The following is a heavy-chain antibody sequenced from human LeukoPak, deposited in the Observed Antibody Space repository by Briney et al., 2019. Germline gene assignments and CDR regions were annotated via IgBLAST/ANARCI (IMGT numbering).Heavy chain of an antibody. D-gene: IGHD6-6*01. V-gene: IGHV3-74*01. CDR2: IRPTGSTT. CDR1: GFSFSGHW. CDR3: ARGPNSNWSGLDF. J-gene: IGHJ4*02. Sequence: PGRSLRLSCTASGFSFSGHWMHWARQLPGKGLVWVSRIRPTGSTTSYADSVKGRFTVSRDNAKNTLYLQVNNLRAEDTAVYYCARGPNSNWSGLDFWGQGTLLTVSS.